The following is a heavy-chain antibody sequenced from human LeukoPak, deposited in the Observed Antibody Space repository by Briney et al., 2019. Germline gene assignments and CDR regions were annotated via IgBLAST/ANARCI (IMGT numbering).Heavy chain of an antibody. Sequence: GESLKISCKGSGYTFISYWLGLVRQMPGKGLEWMGIIYPGDSDTRYSLSFQGQVTISADKSISTAYLLLSSLKASDTAMYYCARQRGYCSSSSCREAYFDYWGQGTLVTVSS. CDR1: GYTFISYW. CDR3: ARQRGYCSSSSCREAYFDY. J-gene: IGHJ4*02. D-gene: IGHD2-2*01. CDR2: IYPGDSDT. V-gene: IGHV5-51*01.